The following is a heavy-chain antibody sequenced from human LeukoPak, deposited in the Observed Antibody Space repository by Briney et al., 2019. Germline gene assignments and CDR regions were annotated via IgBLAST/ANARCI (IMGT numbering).Heavy chain of an antibody. D-gene: IGHD2-2*01. CDR1: GYAFSAYY. J-gene: IGHJ5*02. V-gene: IGHV1-2*02. CDR3: SRACGGTSCHLNA. CDR2: IIPDSGDT. Sequence: GASVKVSCKASGYAFSAYYIHWVRQAPGQGLEWMGWIIPDSGDTKFAQKFQGRVTATRDTSISTAYMELSSLRPDDTAVYYCSRACGGTSCHLNAWGQGTLVTVSS.